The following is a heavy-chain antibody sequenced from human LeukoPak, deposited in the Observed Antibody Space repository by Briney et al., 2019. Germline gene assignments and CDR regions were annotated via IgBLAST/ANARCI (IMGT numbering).Heavy chain of an antibody. D-gene: IGHD2-21*02. CDR3: TLPVTASYYFDY. CDR2: ISGSGGST. CDR1: GFTFSSYA. V-gene: IGHV3-23*01. J-gene: IGHJ4*02. Sequence: HPGGSLRLSCAASGFTFSSYAMSWVRQAPGKGLEWVSAISGSGGSTYYADSVKGRFTISRDNSKNTLYLQMNSLRAEDTAVYYCTLPVTASYYFDYWGQGTLVTVSS.